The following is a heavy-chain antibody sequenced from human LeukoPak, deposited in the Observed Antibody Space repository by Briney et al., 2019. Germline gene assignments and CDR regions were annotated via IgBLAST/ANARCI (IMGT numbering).Heavy chain of an antibody. CDR2: IGNDGSNK. D-gene: IGHD2-15*01. V-gene: IGHV3-30*02. CDR1: GFTFSTFG. Sequence: QPGGSLRLSWAASGFTFSTFGMHSVRQAPGKGLGWLAFIGNDGSNKYYVDSVKGRFTISRDNSKNTLYLQMNTLRAEDTAVYHCAAHQGYCSGGGCGPYWGQGTQVTVSS. CDR3: AAHQGYCSGGGCGPY. J-gene: IGHJ4*02.